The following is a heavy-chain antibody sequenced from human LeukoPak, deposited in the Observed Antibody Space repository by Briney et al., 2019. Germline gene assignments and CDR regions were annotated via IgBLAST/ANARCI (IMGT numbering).Heavy chain of an antibody. D-gene: IGHD2-15*01. CDR1: GYSFNSYW. CDR3: ARRLCSGGSCYYFDY. Sequence: GESLKISFKGSGYSFNSYWIGWVRPMPGKGLEWMGVIYPGDSDTRYSPSFQGQVTISADKSTSTASLQWSSLKASDTAMYYCARRLCSGGSCYYFDYWGQGTLVTVSS. CDR2: IYPGDSDT. J-gene: IGHJ4*02. V-gene: IGHV5-51*01.